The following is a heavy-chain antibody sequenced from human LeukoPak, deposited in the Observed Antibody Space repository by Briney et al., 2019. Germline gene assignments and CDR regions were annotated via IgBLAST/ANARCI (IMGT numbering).Heavy chain of an antibody. Sequence: SETLSLTCAVYRGSFSGYYWSWIRQPPGKGVEWMGGINHSGSTNYNPSIKSRVIIVVNTSKKQFFLKLSSVTAAETAVYYCGRCRYYDFWSGYCHFDYGGQGTLVTVSA. CDR2: INHSGST. CDR1: RGSFSGYY. J-gene: IGHJ4*02. V-gene: IGHV4-34*01. D-gene: IGHD3-3*01. CDR3: GRCRYYDFWSGYCHFDY.